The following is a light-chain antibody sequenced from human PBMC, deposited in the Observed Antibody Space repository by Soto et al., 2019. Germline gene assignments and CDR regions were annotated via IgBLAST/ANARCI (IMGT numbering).Light chain of an antibody. Sequence: DIQMTQSPSSLSASVGDRVTITCRASQRISSYLNWYQQKPGKAPKILIYAASSLQSGVPSRCCGSGSGTDFTLTISSLQPEDFATYYCQQSYSTPLLTFGGGTKVEIK. J-gene: IGKJ4*01. CDR2: AAS. CDR3: QQSYSTPLLT. CDR1: QRISSY. V-gene: IGKV1-39*01.